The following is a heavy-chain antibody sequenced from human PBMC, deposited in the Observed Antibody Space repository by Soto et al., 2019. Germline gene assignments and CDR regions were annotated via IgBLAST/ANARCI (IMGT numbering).Heavy chain of an antibody. CDR1: GFTVRINY. D-gene: IGHD7-27*01. Sequence: PGGSLRLSCAASGFTVRINYMSWVRQAPGKGLGWVSVIYSGGSTYYADSVKGRFTISRDNSKNTLYLQMNSLRAEDTAVYYCASSFLANWGALDYWGQGTLVTVSS. V-gene: IGHV3-53*01. CDR2: IYSGGST. J-gene: IGHJ4*02. CDR3: ASSFLANWGALDY.